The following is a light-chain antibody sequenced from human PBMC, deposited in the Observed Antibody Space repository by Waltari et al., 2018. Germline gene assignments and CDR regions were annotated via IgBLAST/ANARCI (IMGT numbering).Light chain of an antibody. CDR3: QQYGSSRWT. CDR2: GAS. CDR1: QSVRSSY. Sequence: EIVLTQSPGTLSLSPGESATLSCRASQSVRSSYLAWYQQKPGQAPRLLIYGASSRATGLPDRFSGSGSGTDFTLTISRLEPEDFAVYYCQQYGSSRWTFGQGTKVEIK. J-gene: IGKJ1*01. V-gene: IGKV3-20*01.